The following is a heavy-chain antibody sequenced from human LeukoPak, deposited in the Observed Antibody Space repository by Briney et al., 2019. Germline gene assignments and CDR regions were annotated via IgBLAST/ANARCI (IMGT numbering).Heavy chain of an antibody. V-gene: IGHV3-48*03. Sequence: PGGSLRLSCAASGFTFSRFEMNWVRQAPGKGLEWLSFISGSSSTIYYADSVKGRFTISRDNAKNSLYLQMNSLRAEDTALYYCARDLPVWGSGSSCDYWGQGTLVTVSS. J-gene: IGHJ4*02. D-gene: IGHD1-26*01. CDR3: ARDLPVWGSGSSCDY. CDR2: ISGSSSTI. CDR1: GFTFSRFE.